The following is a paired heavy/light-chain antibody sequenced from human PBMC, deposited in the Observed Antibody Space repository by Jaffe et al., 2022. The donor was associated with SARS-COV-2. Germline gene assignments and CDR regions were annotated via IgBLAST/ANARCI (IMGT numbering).Heavy chain of an antibody. D-gene: IGHD3-22*01. Sequence: EVQLLESGGGLAQPGGSLRLSCAASGFTFSIFAMSWVRQAPGKGLEWVSAISGSGGSTYYPDSVKGRFTISRDNSKNTLYLQMNSLRAEDTAVYYCAKGWSWGYDSSGYYIDYWGQGTLVTVSS. CDR1: GFTFSIFA. CDR3: AKGWSWGYDSSGYYIDY. CDR2: ISGSGGST. V-gene: IGHV3-23*01. J-gene: IGHJ4*02.
Light chain of an antibody. CDR1: QSISSF. V-gene: IGKV1-39*01. CDR2: AAS. Sequence: DIQMTQSPSSLSASVGDRVTITCRASQSISSFLNWYQQKPGKAPKLLIYAASSLQSGVPSRFSGSGSGTDFTLTISSLQPEDFATYCCQQTYSVPYTFGQGTKLEI. J-gene: IGKJ2*01. CDR3: QQTYSVPYT.